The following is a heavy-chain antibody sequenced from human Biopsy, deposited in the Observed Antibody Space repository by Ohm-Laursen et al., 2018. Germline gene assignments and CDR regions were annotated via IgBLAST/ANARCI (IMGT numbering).Heavy chain of an antibody. V-gene: IGHV4-39*07. CDR2: INHSGST. Sequence: GTLSLTCTVSGVSINTGGYYWTWIRQPPNKGLEWIGVINHSGSTSYTPSLRSRATVSVDTSKNQFSLRLSSVTAADTAIYYCARTYDYDSSAYYYAYWGQGTLVTVSS. D-gene: IGHD3-22*01. CDR3: ARTYDYDSSAYYYAY. CDR1: GVSINTGGYY. J-gene: IGHJ4*02.